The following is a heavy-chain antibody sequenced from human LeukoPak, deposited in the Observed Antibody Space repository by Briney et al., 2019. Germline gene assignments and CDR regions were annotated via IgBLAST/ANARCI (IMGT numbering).Heavy chain of an antibody. D-gene: IGHD1-14*01. V-gene: IGHV3-21*06. Sequence: GGSMRLSCTTSGLTFSTSGFNWVRQAPGKGLEWVASIGPTGFDRYHADSIKGRFTISRDNANNFLYLQMDSLRAEDTAVYYCATETNGRHYDYWGQGTLLTVSS. CDR3: ATETNGRHYDY. CDR1: GLTFSTSG. J-gene: IGHJ4*02. CDR2: IGPTGFDR.